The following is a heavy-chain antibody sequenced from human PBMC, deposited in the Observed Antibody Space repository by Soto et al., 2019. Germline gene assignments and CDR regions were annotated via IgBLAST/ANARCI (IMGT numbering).Heavy chain of an antibody. CDR1: GFTSSSYG. V-gene: IGHV3-30*18. CDR2: ISYDGSNK. D-gene: IGHD5-12*01. J-gene: IGHJ3*02. CDR3: AKVEMATNAFDI. Sequence: GGSLRLSCAASGFTSSSYGMHWVRQAPSKGLECVAVISYDGSNKYYADSVKGRFSISRDNSKNTLYLQMNSLRAEDTAVYYCAKVEMATNAFDIWGQGTMVTVSS.